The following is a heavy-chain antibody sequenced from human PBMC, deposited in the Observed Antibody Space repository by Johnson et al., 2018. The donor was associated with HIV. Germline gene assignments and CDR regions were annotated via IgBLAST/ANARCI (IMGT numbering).Heavy chain of an antibody. D-gene: IGHD1-26*01. CDR1: GFTFSNYG. V-gene: IGHV3-30*02. CDR3: AKDPVGATWAFDI. J-gene: IGHJ3*02. Sequence: QVQLVESGGGLVQPGGSLRLSCAASGFTFSNYGMHWARQAPGKRLEWVAFIRYDGSNKYYADSVKGRFTISRDNSKNTLYLQMNSLRAEDTAVYYCAKDPVGATWAFDIWGQGTMVTVSP. CDR2: IRYDGSNK.